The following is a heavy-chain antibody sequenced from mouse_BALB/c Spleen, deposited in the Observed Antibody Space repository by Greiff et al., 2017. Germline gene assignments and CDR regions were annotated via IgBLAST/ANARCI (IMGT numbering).Heavy chain of an antibody. CDR3: ARDRTGTGFAY. J-gene: IGHJ3*01. CDR1: GFSLTSYD. CDR2: IWTGGGT. V-gene: IGHV2-9-2*01. Sequence: VQLVESGPGLVAPSQSLSITCTVSGFSLTSYDISWIRQPPGKGLEWLGVIWTGGGTNYNSAFMSRLSISKDNSKSQVFLKMNSLQTDDTAMYYCARDRTGTGFAYWGQGTLVTVSA. D-gene: IGHD4-1*01.